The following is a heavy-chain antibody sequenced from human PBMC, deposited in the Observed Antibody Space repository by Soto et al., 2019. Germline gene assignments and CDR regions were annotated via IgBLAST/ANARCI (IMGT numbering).Heavy chain of an antibody. V-gene: IGHV3-66*02. CDR3: AREFEYSSSSDAFDI. J-gene: IGHJ3*02. D-gene: IGHD6-6*01. Sequence: GGSLRLSCAASGFTVSSNYMSWVRQAPGKGLEWVSVIYSGGSTYYADSVKGRFTISRDNSKNTLYLQMNSLRAEDTAVYYCAREFEYSSSSDAFDICGQGTMVTVSS. CDR1: GFTVSSNY. CDR2: IYSGGST.